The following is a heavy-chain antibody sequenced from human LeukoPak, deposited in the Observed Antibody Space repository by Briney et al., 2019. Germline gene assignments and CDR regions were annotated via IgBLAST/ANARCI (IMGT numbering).Heavy chain of an antibody. J-gene: IGHJ4*02. V-gene: IGHV1-46*01. CDR3: ATDPVGYCSSDTCYSVDY. CDR2: INPSGGST. D-gene: IGHD2-15*01. Sequence: ASVKVSCKSSGYTFTSYYMHWVRQAPGQGLEWMGIINPSGGSTSYAQKFQGRVTMTEDTSIDTAYMELSSLTSEDTAMYFCATDPVGYCSSDTCYSVDYWGQGTLVTVSS. CDR1: GYTFTSYY.